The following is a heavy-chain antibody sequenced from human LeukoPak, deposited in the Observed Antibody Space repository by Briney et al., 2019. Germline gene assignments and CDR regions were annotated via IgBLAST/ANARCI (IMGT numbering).Heavy chain of an antibody. CDR1: GGSISSSSYY. CDR3: ARMIGDDAFDI. Sequence: PSETLSLTCTVSGGSISSSSYYWDWIRQPPGKGLEWIGTIYYSGTTYYNPSLKSRVTISVDTSRNQFSLKLSSVTATDTAVYYCARMIGDDAFDIWSQGTMVTVSS. CDR2: IYYSGTT. D-gene: IGHD3-22*01. J-gene: IGHJ3*02. V-gene: IGHV4-39*01.